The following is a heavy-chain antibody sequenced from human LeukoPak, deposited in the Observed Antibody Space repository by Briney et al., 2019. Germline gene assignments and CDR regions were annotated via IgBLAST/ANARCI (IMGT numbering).Heavy chain of an antibody. CDR1: GFIVSSYY. J-gene: IGHJ4*02. CDR2: IHSGGNT. V-gene: IGHV3-53*01. Sequence: QTGGSLRLSCAASGFIVSSYYMSWVRQAPGKGLEWVSVIHSGGNTYYADSVKGRFTISRDNSKNTLYLQMNSLRAEDTAVYYCAKGGPPDYWGQGTLVTVSS. CDR3: AKGGPPDY.